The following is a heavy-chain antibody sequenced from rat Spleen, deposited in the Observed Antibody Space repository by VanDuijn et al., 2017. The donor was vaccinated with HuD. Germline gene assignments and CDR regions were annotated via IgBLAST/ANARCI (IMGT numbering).Heavy chain of an antibody. CDR1: GFSLTNFG. CDR2: MWSGGST. Sequence: QVQLKESGPGLVQPSQTLSLTCTVSGFSLTNFGVSWVRQPPGKGLEWMGVMWSGGSTDYNSALKSRLSISRDTSKNQVFLKIYSLQTEDTAIYFCTREGHTMDRATYWFAYWGQGTLVTVSS. D-gene: IGHD1-9*01. J-gene: IGHJ3*01. V-gene: IGHV2-15*01. CDR3: TREGHTMDRATYWFAY.